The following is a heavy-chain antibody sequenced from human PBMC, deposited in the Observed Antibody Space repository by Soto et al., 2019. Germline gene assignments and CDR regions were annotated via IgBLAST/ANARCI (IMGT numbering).Heavy chain of an antibody. J-gene: IGHJ4*02. Sequence: PGGSLRLSCAASGFTFSDYYMSWIRQAPGKGLEWVSYISSSGSTIYYADSVKGRFTISRDNAKNSLYLQMNSLRSEDTAVYYCATVVPTYYYDSSGYSFDYWGQGTLVTVSS. D-gene: IGHD3-22*01. CDR3: ATVVPTYYYDSSGYSFDY. V-gene: IGHV3-11*01. CDR1: GFTFSDYY. CDR2: ISSSGSTI.